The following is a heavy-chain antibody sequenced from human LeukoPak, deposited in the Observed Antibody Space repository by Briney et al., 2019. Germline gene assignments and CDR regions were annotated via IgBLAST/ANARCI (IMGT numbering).Heavy chain of an antibody. CDR3: ARRGYYYDSSGYRY. J-gene: IGHJ4*02. CDR2: IYHSGST. D-gene: IGHD3-22*01. CDR1: GYSISSGYY. V-gene: IGHV4-38-2*01. Sequence: SETLSLTCAVSGYSISSGYYWGWIRQPPGKGLEWIGSIYHSGSTYYNPSLKSRVTISVDTSKNQFSLKLSSVTAADTAVYYCARRGYYYDSSGYRYWGQGTLVTVSS.